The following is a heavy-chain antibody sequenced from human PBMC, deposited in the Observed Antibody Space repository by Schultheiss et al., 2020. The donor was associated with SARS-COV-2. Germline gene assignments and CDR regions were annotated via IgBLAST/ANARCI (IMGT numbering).Heavy chain of an antibody. CDR3: ARDLGRAGYSSSSDY. D-gene: IGHD6-6*01. J-gene: IGHJ4*02. V-gene: IGHV4-59*12. CDR2: IYYSGST. Sequence: SETLSLTCTVAGGSISGYYWSWIRQPPGKGLEWIGYIYYSGSTFYNPSLKSRVIISVDTSKNQFSLKLSSVTAADTAVYYCARDLGRAGYSSSSDYWGQGTLVTVSS. CDR1: GGSISGYY.